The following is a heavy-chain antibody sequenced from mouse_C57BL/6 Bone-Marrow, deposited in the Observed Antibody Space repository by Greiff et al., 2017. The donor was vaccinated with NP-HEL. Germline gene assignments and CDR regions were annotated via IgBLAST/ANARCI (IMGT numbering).Heavy chain of an antibody. Sequence: VQLQHSGAELVRPGASVKLSCTASGFNIKDDYMHWVKQRPEQGLEWIGWIDPENGDTEYASKFQGKATITADTSSNTAYLQLSSLTSEDTAVYYCTTDYGSRLYAMDYWGQGTSVTVSS. CDR1: GFNIKDDY. V-gene: IGHV14-4*01. J-gene: IGHJ4*01. CDR3: TTDYGSRLYAMDY. CDR2: IDPENGDT. D-gene: IGHD1-1*01.